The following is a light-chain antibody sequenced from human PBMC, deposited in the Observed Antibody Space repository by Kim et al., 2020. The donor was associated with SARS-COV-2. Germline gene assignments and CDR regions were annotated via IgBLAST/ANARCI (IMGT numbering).Light chain of an antibody. Sequence: ASVGDRVTITCRASQGISNWLAWYQQNPGRAPKLLIYDASSLQSGVPPRFSGSGSGTDFTLTISSLLPEDLATYYCQQAYSFPLTFGGGTKVDIK. CDR1: QGISNW. CDR3: QQAYSFPLT. J-gene: IGKJ4*01. V-gene: IGKV1-12*01. CDR2: DAS.